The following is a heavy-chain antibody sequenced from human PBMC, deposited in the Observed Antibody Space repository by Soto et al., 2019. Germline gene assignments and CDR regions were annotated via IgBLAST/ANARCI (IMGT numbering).Heavy chain of an antibody. CDR2: IDTYNGKT. J-gene: IGHJ6*02. CDR1: GYTFSSYC. D-gene: IGHD3-16*01. CDR3: ARGITFGGVLNGIDV. Sequence: VASVNVSCKSSGYTFSSYCISWVRQAPGQGLEWMGWIDTYNGKTYYAQNLQGRVTMTTDTSTSTAYMELRSLRSDDTAVYYCARGITFGGVLNGIDVWGQGTTVTVSS. V-gene: IGHV1-18*01.